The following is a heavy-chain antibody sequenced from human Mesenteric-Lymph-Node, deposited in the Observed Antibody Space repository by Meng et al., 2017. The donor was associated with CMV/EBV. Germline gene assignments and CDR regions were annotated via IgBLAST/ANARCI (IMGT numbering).Heavy chain of an antibody. D-gene: IGHD6-19*01. CDR3: ARSSAGGWTGWYFDL. J-gene: IGHJ2*01. CDR2: IRQDGSEK. Sequence: GESLKISCAASSFDFSGYWMSWVRQAPGKGLEWVANIRQDGSEKDYADSVKGRFTISRDNAKNSLYVQMNSLRVEDTAVYYCARSSAGGWTGWYFDLWGRGTLVTVSS. CDR1: SFDFSGYW. V-gene: IGHV3-7*01.